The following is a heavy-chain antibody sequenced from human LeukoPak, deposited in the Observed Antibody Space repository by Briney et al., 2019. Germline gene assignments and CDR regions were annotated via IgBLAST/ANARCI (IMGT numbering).Heavy chain of an antibody. CDR1: GGTLSTYA. J-gene: IGHJ3*02. D-gene: IGHD2-2*01. Sequence: SLKVSSKASGGTLSTYAISWVRQAPRQGGEWMGRIISILGIANYAQKFQGRITITADKSTSTAYMGLSSLRTEDTAVYYCARVGCSSTSCYVGRDAFDIWGQGTMVTVSS. CDR2: IISILGIA. V-gene: IGHV1-69*04. CDR3: ARVGCSSTSCYVGRDAFDI.